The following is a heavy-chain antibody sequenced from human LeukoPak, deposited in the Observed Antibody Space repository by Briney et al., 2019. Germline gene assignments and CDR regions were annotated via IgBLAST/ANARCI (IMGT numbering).Heavy chain of an antibody. J-gene: IGHJ3*02. CDR2: IYYSGST. Sequence: PSETLSLTCTVSGGSISSGDYYWSWIRQPPGKGLEWIGYIYYSGSTYYNPSLKSRVTISVDTSKNQFSLKLSSVTAADTAVYYCARVPPRNAFDISGQGTMVTVSS. CDR3: ARVPPRNAFDI. CDR1: GGSISSGDYY. D-gene: IGHD1-1*01. V-gene: IGHV4-30-4*01.